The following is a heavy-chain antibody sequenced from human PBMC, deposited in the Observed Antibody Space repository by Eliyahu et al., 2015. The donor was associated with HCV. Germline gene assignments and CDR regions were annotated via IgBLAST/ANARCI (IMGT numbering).Heavy chain of an antibody. J-gene: IGHJ4*02. D-gene: IGHD1-26*01. CDR3: ARGPWELDY. V-gene: IGHV3-74*01. CDR2: IKRDGTYI. Sequence: EVQLVESGGGLVQPGGSLRLSCAASGFAFSTYWMQWVRQAPGKGLEWVSCIKRDGTYINYAESVKGRFTISRDNAKNTLYLQMNSLRDEDTAVYYCARGPWELDYWGRGTLVTVSS. CDR1: GFAFSTYW.